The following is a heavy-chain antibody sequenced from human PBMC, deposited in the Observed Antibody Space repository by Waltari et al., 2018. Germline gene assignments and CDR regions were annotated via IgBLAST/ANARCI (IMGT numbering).Heavy chain of an antibody. CDR1: GFTFDDYA. V-gene: IGHV3-9*01. Sequence: EVQLVESGGGLVQPGRSLRPSCAASGFTFDDYAMHWVRQVPGEGVEWVSCIRSNSGNIGYADSVEGRFTSARDNAKNALYLQMNSLRTGDTALYYCAKGHSGSYGLDSWGQGTLVTVSP. D-gene: IGHD1-26*01. CDR3: AKGHSGSYGLDS. J-gene: IGHJ4*02. CDR2: IRSNSGNI.